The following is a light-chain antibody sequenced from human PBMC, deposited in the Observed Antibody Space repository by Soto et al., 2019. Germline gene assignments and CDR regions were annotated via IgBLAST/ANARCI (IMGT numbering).Light chain of an antibody. CDR1: SSNIGGNS. Sequence: QSVLTQPPSVSAAPRRKVTISCSGSSSNIGGNSVSWYQQLPGTAPKLLIYDDNKRPSGIPDRFSGSESGTSAPLGITGFQTGDEADYYCGSWDSSLSAYVFGTGTKV. J-gene: IGLJ1*01. CDR3: GSWDSSLSAYV. CDR2: DDN. V-gene: IGLV1-51*01.